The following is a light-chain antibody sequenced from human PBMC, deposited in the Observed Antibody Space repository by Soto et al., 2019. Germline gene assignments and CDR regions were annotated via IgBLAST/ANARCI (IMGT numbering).Light chain of an antibody. CDR3: SSYTSSSTPHVV. J-gene: IGLJ2*01. CDR1: SSDFGGYNY. CDR2: DVS. Sequence: QSALTQPASVSGSPGQSITISCTGTSSDFGGYNYVACYQQHQAKAPKLMIYDVSNRPSGVSNRFSGSKSGNTASLTISGLQAEDEADYYCSSYTSSSTPHVVFGGGTKLTVL. V-gene: IGLV2-14*01.